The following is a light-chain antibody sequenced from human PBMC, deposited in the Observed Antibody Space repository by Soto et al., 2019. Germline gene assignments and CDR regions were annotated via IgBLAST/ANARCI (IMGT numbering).Light chain of an antibody. J-gene: IGKJ1*01. CDR1: QSVLYIPTNKNY. CDR3: QQYNNWPPWT. V-gene: IGKV4-1*01. Sequence: DILMTQSPDSLVVSLGERATINCKSSQSVLYIPTNKNYLAWYQQKPGQPPKLLIYWASTRESGVPDRFSGSGSGTDFTLTISSLQAEDVAVYYCQQYNNWPPWTFGQGTKVEIK. CDR2: WAS.